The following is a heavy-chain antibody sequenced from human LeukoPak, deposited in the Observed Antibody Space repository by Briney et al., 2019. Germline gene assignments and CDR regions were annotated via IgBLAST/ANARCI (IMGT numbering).Heavy chain of an antibody. CDR1: GYSFTSYW. CDR2: IYPGDSDT. D-gene: IGHD2-15*01. CDR3: ARLRLYCSGDSCYSGYFDY. Sequence: GESLKISCKGSGYSFTSYWIGWVRQMPGKGLEWMGIIYPGDSDTRYSPSFQGQVTISADKSITTAFLQWSSLKASDTAMYYCARLRLYCSGDSCYSGYFDYWGQGTLVTVSS. V-gene: IGHV5-51*01. J-gene: IGHJ4*02.